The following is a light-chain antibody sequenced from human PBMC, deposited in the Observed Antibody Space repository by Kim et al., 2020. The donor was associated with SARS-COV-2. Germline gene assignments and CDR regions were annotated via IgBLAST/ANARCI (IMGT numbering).Light chain of an antibody. Sequence: QSVLTQPPSASGTPGQRVTISCSGSSSNIGRNTVNWYQQLPGTAPKLLIYSNNQRPSGVPDRFSGSKSGTSASPAISGLQSEDEADYYCAAWDDSLNGYVFGTGTKVTVL. CDR3: AAWDDSLNGYV. CDR2: SNN. V-gene: IGLV1-44*01. CDR1: SSNIGRNT. J-gene: IGLJ1*01.